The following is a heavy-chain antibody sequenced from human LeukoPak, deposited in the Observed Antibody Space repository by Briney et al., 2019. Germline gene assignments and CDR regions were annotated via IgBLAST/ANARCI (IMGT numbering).Heavy chain of an antibody. CDR3: ARDFYVGSKSYYIGY. Sequence: PGGSLRLSCAASGFTFSTYGMHWVRQAPGKGLEWVAVIWYDGSNKYYADSVKGRLTISRDNSKNTLYLQMNRLRAEDTAVYYCARDFYVGSKSYYIGYWGHGTLVTVSS. CDR2: IWYDGSNK. CDR1: GFTFSTYG. J-gene: IGHJ4*01. D-gene: IGHD3-10*01. V-gene: IGHV3-33*01.